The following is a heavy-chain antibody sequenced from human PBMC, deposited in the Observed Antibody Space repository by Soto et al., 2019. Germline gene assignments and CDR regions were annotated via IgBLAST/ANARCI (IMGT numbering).Heavy chain of an antibody. CDR1: GFTFSSYS. J-gene: IGHJ5*02. CDR3: ASSAA. D-gene: IGHD6-19*01. Sequence: VQLVESGGGLVKPGGSLRLSCAASGFTFSSYSMNWVRQAPGKGLEWVAVIWYDGSNTYYADPVKGRFTISRDNSKNTLFLQMNSLRAEDTAVYYCASSAAWGRGTLVTVSS. CDR2: IWYDGSNT. V-gene: IGHV3-33*08.